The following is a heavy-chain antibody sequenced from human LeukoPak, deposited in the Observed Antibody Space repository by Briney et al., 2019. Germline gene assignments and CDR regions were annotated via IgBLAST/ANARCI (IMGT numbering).Heavy chain of an antibody. CDR1: GYSISSGYY. CDR3: ARSPKTTVVTPGGFDY. D-gene: IGHD4-23*01. Sequence: SETLSLTCTVSGYSISSGYYWGWIRQPPGKGLEWIGSIYHSGSTYYNPSLKSRVTISVDTSKNQFSLKLSSVTAADTAVYYCARSPKTTVVTPGGFDYWGQGTLVTVSS. V-gene: IGHV4-38-2*02. CDR2: IYHSGST. J-gene: IGHJ4*02.